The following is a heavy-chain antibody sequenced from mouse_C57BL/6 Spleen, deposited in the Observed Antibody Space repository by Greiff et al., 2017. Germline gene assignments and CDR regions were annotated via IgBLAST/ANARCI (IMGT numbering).Heavy chain of an antibody. J-gene: IGHJ2*01. V-gene: IGHV1-50*01. CDR2: IDPSDSYT. CDR3: ARWGSFVYFDY. Sequence: QVQLQQPGAELVKPGASVKLSCKASGYTFTSYWMQWVKQRPGQGLEWIGEIDPSDSYTNYNQKFKGKATLTVDTSSSTAYMQLSSLTSEDSAVYYCARWGSFVYFDYWGQGTTLTVSS. CDR1: GYTFTSYW.